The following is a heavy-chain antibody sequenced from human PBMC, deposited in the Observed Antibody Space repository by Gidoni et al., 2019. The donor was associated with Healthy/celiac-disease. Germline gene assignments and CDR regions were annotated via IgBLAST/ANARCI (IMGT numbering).Heavy chain of an antibody. J-gene: IGHJ3*02. V-gene: IGHV4-61*02. CDR2: IYPSWST. D-gene: IGHD3-10*01. Sequence: QVQLQESGAGLVKLSQTLTLTGTGSGCSISSGSFYWRWIRQPAGKGLEWIGRIYPSWSTNYNPSLKSRVTISVDTSKNQFSLKLSSVTAADTAVYYCAGVIRGRGAFDIWGQGTMVTVSS. CDR1: GCSISSGSFY. CDR3: AGVIRGRGAFDI.